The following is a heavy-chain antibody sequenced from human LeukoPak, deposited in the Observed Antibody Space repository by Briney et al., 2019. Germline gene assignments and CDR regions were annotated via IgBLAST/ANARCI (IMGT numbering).Heavy chain of an antibody. CDR2: ISDSGSTI. D-gene: IGHD6-13*01. CDR1: GFTFNTYE. Sequence: HPGGSLRLSCAASGFTFNTYEMIWVRQAPGKGLEWVSYISDSGSTIYYADSVKGRFTISRDNAKNSLYLQMNSLRAEDTAIYYCTRTRGSWYPFDYWGQGTLVTVSS. V-gene: IGHV3-48*03. CDR3: TRTRGSWYPFDY. J-gene: IGHJ4*02.